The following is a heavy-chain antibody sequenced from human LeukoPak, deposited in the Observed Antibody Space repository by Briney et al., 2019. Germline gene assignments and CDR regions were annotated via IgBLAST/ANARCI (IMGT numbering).Heavy chain of an antibody. CDR2: ISDCGSTA. CDR3: AKDMQTWPRFPDY. Sequence: GGSLRLSCAASGFTFSSYAMTWVRQAPGKGLEWVSGISDCGSTAFYADSVKGRFTSSRDNPKNTLYLQINSLRAEDTAVYYCAKDMQTWPRFPDYWGQGTLVTVSS. CDR1: GFTFSSYA. D-gene: IGHD5-12*01. V-gene: IGHV3-23*01. J-gene: IGHJ4*02.